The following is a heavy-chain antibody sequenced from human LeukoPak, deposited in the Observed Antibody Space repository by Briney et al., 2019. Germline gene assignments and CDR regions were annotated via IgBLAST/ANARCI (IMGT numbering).Heavy chain of an antibody. V-gene: IGHV3-43*02. CDR3: AKGLTRNAEVVSH. D-gene: IGHD2-21*01. CDR2: ISGGTDDT. J-gene: IGHJ1*01. Sequence: PGGSLRLSCAASGFTLDDYAMHWVRQVPGKGLHCVSLISGGTDDTYYADSVKGRFIISSDNSKNSRYLQMKTLRPEDTVFDYCAKGLTRNAEVVSHWGQGTLVIVSS. CDR1: GFTLDDYA.